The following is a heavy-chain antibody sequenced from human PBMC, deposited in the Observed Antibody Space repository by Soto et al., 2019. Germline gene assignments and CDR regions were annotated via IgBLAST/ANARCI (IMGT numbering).Heavy chain of an antibody. CDR3: ASYGLGGSYWFDP. V-gene: IGHV4-39*01. Sequence: SETLSLTCTVSGGSTSSSSYYWGWIRQPPGKGLEWIGSIYYSGSTYYNPSLKSRVTISVDTSKNQFSLKLSSVTAADTAVYYCASYGLGGSYWFDPWGQGTLVTVSS. CDR2: IYYSGST. J-gene: IGHJ5*02. D-gene: IGHD1-26*01. CDR1: GGSTSSSSYY.